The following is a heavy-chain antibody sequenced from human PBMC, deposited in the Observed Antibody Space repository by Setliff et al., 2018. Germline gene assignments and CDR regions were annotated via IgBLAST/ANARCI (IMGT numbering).Heavy chain of an antibody. CDR2: IIPIFGTA. D-gene: IGHD6-13*01. J-gene: IGHJ6*03. CDR3: ARDLRPGIAAAGTYYYYYYMDV. V-gene: IGHV1-69*13. CDR1: GGTFSSYA. Sequence: SVKVSCKASGGTFSSYAISWVRQAPGQGLEWMGGIIPIFGTANYAQKSQGRVTITADESTSTAYMELSSLRSEDTAVYYCARDLRPGIAAAGTYYYYYYMDVWGKGTTVTVSS.